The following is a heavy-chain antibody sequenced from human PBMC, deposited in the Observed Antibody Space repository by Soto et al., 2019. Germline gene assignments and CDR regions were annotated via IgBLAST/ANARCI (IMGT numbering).Heavy chain of an antibody. V-gene: IGHV3-30-3*01. CDR3: ARAFVPHLSYLYYNGMDV. Sequence: GGSLRLSCAASGFTFSSYAMHWVRQAPGKGLEWVAVISYDGSNKYYADSVKGQFTISRGNFKNTLYLQMNSLRAEDTAVYYCARAFVPHLSYLYYNGMDVWGQGTTVTVSS. D-gene: IGHD5-18*01. CDR2: ISYDGSNK. CDR1: GFTFSSYA. J-gene: IGHJ6*02.